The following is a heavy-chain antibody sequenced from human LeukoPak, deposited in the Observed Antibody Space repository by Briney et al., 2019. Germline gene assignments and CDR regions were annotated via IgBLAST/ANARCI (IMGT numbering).Heavy chain of an antibody. J-gene: IGHJ4*02. CDR1: GYTFTGYY. V-gene: IGHV1-2*06. Sequence: ASVKVSCKASGYTFTGYYMHWVRQAPGQGLEWMGRIDPNSGGTNYAQKFQGRVTMTRDTSISTAYMELSRLRSDDTAVYYCARARQQLVQGVDYWGQGTLVTVSS. CDR3: ARARQQLVQGVDY. CDR2: IDPNSGGT. D-gene: IGHD6-13*01.